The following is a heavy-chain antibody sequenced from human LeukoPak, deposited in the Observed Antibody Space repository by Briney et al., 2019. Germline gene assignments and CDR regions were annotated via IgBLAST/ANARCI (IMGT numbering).Heavy chain of an antibody. CDR2: IKQDGSEK. D-gene: IGHD6-13*01. V-gene: IGHV3-7*01. CDR3: ARDRVSETNTGQIAAAGAPDY. Sequence: PGGSLRVSCAASGFTFSSYWMSWVRQAPGKGLEWVANIKQDGSEKYYVDSVKGRFTISRDNAKNSLYLQMNSLRAEDTAVYYCARDRVSETNTGQIAAAGAPDYWGQGTLVTVSS. J-gene: IGHJ4*02. CDR1: GFTFSSYW.